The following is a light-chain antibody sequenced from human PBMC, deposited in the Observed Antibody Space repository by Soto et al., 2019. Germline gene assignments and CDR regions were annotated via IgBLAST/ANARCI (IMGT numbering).Light chain of an antibody. V-gene: IGKV3-20*01. CDR2: GAS. CDR3: QQYDRSPL. J-gene: IGKJ4*01. Sequence: EIVLTQSPGALSLSPGERATLSCRASQSVSNSHSAWYQQKPGQAPRLLIYGASNRATGVSDRFSGSGSGTDFTLTITGLEPEDSAVYYFQQYDRSPLFGGGTKVEI. CDR1: QSVSNSH.